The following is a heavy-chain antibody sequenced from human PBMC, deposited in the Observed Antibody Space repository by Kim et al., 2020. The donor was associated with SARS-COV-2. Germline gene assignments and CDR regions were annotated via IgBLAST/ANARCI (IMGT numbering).Heavy chain of an antibody. CDR2: IYPGDSDT. Sequence: GESLKISCKGSGHLFDNFWIAWVRQMPGKGLEWMGIIYPGDSDTRYNPSFQGQVTISADKSITTAYLHWSNLKASDTAMYFCARSRTPNGYNAFDIWGQGTMVTVSS. CDR3: ARSRTPNGYNAFDI. J-gene: IGHJ3*02. V-gene: IGHV5-51*01. D-gene: IGHD5-12*01. CDR1: GHLFDNFW.